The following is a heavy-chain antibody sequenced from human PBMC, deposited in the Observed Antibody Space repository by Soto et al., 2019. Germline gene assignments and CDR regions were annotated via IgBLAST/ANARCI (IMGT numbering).Heavy chain of an antibody. D-gene: IGHD3-22*01. J-gene: IGHJ6*02. Sequence: SLSLPCTVAGGSISTPCYSWSWIRQPPGKAPEWIVYVYHNGNAYPKPSLKSRVTISLDGAKNQFSLKMTSVTAADTGLYYCADRPYYYYGLDVWGQGTTVTVSS. CDR3: ADRPYYYYGLDV. V-gene: IGHV4-30-2*01. CDR1: GGSISTPCYS. CDR2: VYHNGNA.